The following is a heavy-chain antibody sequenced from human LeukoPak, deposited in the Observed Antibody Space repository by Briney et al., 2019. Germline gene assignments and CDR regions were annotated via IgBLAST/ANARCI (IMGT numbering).Heavy chain of an antibody. CDR1: GFTFSSYW. Sequence: GGSLRLSCAASGFTFSSYWMHWVRQAPGKGLVWVSRINSDGSSTRYADSVKGRFTISRDNAKNTLYLQMNSLRAEDTAVYYCSSAMKYYYYHMDGWCKGTTVTVSS. V-gene: IGHV3-74*01. CDR2: INSDGSST. CDR3: SSAMKYYYYHMDG. J-gene: IGHJ6*03. D-gene: IGHD2-2*01.